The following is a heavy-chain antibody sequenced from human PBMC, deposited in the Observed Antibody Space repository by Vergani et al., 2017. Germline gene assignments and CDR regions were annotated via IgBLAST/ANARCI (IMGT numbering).Heavy chain of an antibody. J-gene: IGHJ4*02. D-gene: IGHD2-15*01. CDR1: GESIRSGSHY. CDR2: IHTGGST. CDR3: ARSRPYCTSGSCPAI. Sequence: QVKLQESGPGLLKPSQTLSLTCTVSGESIRSGSHYWSWIRQLAGKGPEWIGHIHTGGSTDLNPSFKSRVSISVDTSKSQFSLKLNSVTVADTAVYYCARSRPYCTSGSCPAIWGQGTLVTVSS. V-gene: IGHV4-61*02.